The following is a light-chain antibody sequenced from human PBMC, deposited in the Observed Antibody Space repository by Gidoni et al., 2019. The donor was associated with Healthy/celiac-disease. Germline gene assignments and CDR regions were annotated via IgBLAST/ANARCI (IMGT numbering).Light chain of an antibody. V-gene: IGKV1-13*02. CDR1: KGISSA. Sequence: AIQLTQSPSSLSASVGDRVTITCRASKGISSALAWYQQKPGKAPKLLIYDPSSLESGVPSRFSGSGSGTDFTLTISSLQPEDFATYYCQQFNSYLTFGQGTRLEIK. J-gene: IGKJ5*01. CDR2: DPS. CDR3: QQFNSYLT.